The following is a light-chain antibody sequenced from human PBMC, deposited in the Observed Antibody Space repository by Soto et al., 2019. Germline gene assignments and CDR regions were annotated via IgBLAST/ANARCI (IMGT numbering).Light chain of an antibody. CDR3: QQRSNWPPYT. CDR1: QSVSSY. J-gene: IGKJ2*01. V-gene: IGKV3-11*01. CDR2: DAS. Sequence: EIVLTQSPATLSLSPGERATLSCRASQSVSSYLAWYQQKPGQAPRLLIYDASNRATGIPARFSGSGSGTDFTLNISSLENEDSAVYYCQQRSNWPPYTFGQGTKLEIK.